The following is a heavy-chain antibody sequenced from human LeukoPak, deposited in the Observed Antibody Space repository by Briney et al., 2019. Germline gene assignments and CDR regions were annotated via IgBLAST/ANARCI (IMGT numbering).Heavy chain of an antibody. J-gene: IGHJ6*03. D-gene: IGHD1-1*01. CDR1: GGTFSSYA. Sequence: SVKVSCKASGGTFSSYAFSWVRQAPGQGLEWMGGIIPIFGTANYAQKFQGRVTITADESTSTAYMELSSLRSEDTAVYYCARARTGRYYYYYYMDVWGKGTTVTVSS. V-gene: IGHV1-69*01. CDR2: IIPIFGTA. CDR3: ARARTGRYYYYYYMDV.